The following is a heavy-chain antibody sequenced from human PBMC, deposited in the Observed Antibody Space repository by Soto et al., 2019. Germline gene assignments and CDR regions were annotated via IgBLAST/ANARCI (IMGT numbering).Heavy chain of an antibody. Sequence: QVQLQESGPGLVKPSQPLSLTFSVSGRSFSSAGFSWSCIRQHPGKVLEWIGYIYYSGSTYYSPSLKSRVTISIDTSDNQFSLKLSSVTAADTAVYYCSRGIFLATAAAYVDFWGQGTLVTVSS. J-gene: IGHJ4*02. CDR3: SRGIFLATAAAYVDF. CDR1: GRSFSSAGFS. V-gene: IGHV4-31*03. CDR2: IYYSGST. D-gene: IGHD6-13*01.